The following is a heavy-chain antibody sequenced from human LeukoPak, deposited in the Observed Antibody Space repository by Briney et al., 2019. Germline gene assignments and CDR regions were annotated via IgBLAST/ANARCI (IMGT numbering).Heavy chain of an antibody. CDR3: ATSHPPITIFGVVTPRYFQH. J-gene: IGHJ1*01. CDR1: GVIFSSYA. V-gene: IGHV3-23*01. D-gene: IGHD3-3*01. Sequence: GGSLRLSCAASGVIFSSYAMSWVRQAPGKRLEWVSAISGSGGSTYYADSVKGRFTISRDNSKNTLYLQMNSLRAEDTAVYYCATSHPPITIFGVVTPRYFQHWGQGTLVTVSS. CDR2: ISGSGGST.